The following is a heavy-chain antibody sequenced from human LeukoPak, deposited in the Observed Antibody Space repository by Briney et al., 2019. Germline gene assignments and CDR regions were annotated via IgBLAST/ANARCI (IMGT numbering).Heavy chain of an antibody. Sequence: PSETLSLTCTVSGGSISSYYWSWIRQPAGKGLEWIGRIYISGSTNYNPSLKSRVTMSVDTSKNQFSLKLSSVTAADTAVYYCARGYYGSGSYYAPYFDYWGQGTLVTVSS. CDR2: IYISGST. CDR1: GGSISSYY. V-gene: IGHV4-4*07. CDR3: ARGYYGSGSYYAPYFDY. D-gene: IGHD3-10*01. J-gene: IGHJ4*02.